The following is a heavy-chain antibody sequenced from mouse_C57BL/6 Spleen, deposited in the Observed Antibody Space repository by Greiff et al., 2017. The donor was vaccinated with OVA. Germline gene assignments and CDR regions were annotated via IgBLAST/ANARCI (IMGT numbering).Heavy chain of an antibody. J-gene: IGHJ1*03. Sequence: EVQVVESGGGLVKPGGSLKLSCAASGFTFSSYAMSWVRQTPEKRLEWVATISDGGSYTYYPDNVKGRFTISRDNAKNNLYLQMSQLKSEDTAMYYCARDAGSSPYWYFDVWGTGTTVTVSS. CDR3: ARDAGSSPYWYFDV. CDR2: ISDGGSYT. CDR1: GFTFSSYA. V-gene: IGHV5-4*01. D-gene: IGHD1-1*01.